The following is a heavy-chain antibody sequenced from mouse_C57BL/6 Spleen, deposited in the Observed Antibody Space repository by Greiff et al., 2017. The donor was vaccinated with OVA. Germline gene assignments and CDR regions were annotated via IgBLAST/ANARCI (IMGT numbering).Heavy chain of an antibody. V-gene: IGHV5-17*01. D-gene: IGHD2-4*01. Sequence: DVKLQESGGGLVKPGGSLKLSCAASGFTFSDYGMHWVRQAPEKGLEWVAYISSGSSTIYYADTVKGRFTISRDNAKNTLFLQMTSLRSEDTAMYYCARDDYDLYYAMDYWGQGTSVTVSS. CDR2: ISSGSSTI. J-gene: IGHJ4*01. CDR1: GFTFSDYG. CDR3: ARDDYDLYYAMDY.